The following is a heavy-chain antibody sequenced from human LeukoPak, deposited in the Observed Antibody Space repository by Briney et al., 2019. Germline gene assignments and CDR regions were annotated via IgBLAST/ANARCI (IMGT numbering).Heavy chain of an antibody. CDR1: GFTFSSYV. CDR2: ISGSGGST. Sequence: GGSLRLSCAASGFTFSSYVMSWVRQAPGKGLEWVSAISGSGGSTYYAESVKGRFTISRDNSKNTLYLQMNSLRAEDTAVYYCAKGEEWELLGGPDYWGQGNLVPVSS. V-gene: IGHV3-23*01. CDR3: AKGEEWELLGGPDY. J-gene: IGHJ4*02. D-gene: IGHD1-26*01.